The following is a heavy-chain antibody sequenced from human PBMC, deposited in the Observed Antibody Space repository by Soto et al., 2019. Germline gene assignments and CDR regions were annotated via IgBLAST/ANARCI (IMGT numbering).Heavy chain of an antibody. CDR2: INHSGST. Sequence: QVQLQQWGAGLLKPSEPLSLTCAVYGGSFSGYYWSWFRQPPGKGLEWIGEINHSGSTNYNPSLKSRVTISVDTSKNQFALKLSSVTAADTAVYYCARVIVVVVAVGNWFDPWGQGTLVTVSS. CDR3: ARVIVVVVAVGNWFDP. V-gene: IGHV4-34*01. J-gene: IGHJ5*02. D-gene: IGHD2-15*01. CDR1: GGSFSGYY.